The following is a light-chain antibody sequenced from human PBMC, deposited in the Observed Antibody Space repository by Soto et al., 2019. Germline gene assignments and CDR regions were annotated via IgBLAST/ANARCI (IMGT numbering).Light chain of an antibody. J-gene: IGLJ2*01. V-gene: IGLV2-8*01. CDR3: SSYAGSNNFVV. CDR2: EVS. Sequence: QSALTQPPSASGSPGQSVTISCTGTSSDVGGYNYVSWYQQYPGKAHKLMIYEVSKRPSGVPDRFSGSKSANTASLTVSGLQAEDEADYYCSSYAGSNNFVVFGGGTKLTVL. CDR1: SSDVGGYNY.